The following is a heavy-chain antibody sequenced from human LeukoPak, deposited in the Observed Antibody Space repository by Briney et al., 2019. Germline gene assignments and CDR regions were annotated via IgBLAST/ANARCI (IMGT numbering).Heavy chain of an antibody. V-gene: IGHV3-7*03. CDR2: INHNGNVN. CDR1: GFTFSSYA. J-gene: IGHJ6*02. Sequence: GGSLRLSCAASGFTFSSYAMNWVRQAPGKGLEWVASINHNGNVNYYVDSVKGRFTISRDNAKNSLYLQMSNLRAEDTAVYFCARGGGLDVWGQGATVTVSS. D-gene: IGHD3-16*01. CDR3: ARGGGLDV.